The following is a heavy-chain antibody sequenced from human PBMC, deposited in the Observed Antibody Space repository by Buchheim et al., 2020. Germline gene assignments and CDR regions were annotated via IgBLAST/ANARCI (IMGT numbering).Heavy chain of an antibody. D-gene: IGHD1-14*01. V-gene: IGHV3-30*04. CDR2: ISYDGSNK. CDR3: ARDPTGYWPETFIHYYYYGMDV. Sequence: QVQLVESGGGVVQPGRSLRLSCAASGFTFSSYAMHWVRQAPGKGLEWVAVISYDGSNKYYADSVKGRFTISRDNSKNTLYLQMNSLRAEDTAVYYCARDPTGYWPETFIHYYYYGMDVWGQGTT. J-gene: IGHJ6*02. CDR1: GFTFSSYA.